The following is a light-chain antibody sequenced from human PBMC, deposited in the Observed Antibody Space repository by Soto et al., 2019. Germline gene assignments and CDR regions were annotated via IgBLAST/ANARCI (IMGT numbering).Light chain of an antibody. CDR2: SNN. Sequence: QSVLTQPPSASGTPGQRVTISCSGSSSNIGSNTVNWYQQLPGTAPKLLIYSNNQRPSGVPDRFSGSKSGTSGSLDISGLQSEDEADYYCAAWDDSLNGLVFGTGTKVTVL. CDR1: SSNIGSNT. V-gene: IGLV1-44*01. J-gene: IGLJ1*01. CDR3: AAWDDSLNGLV.